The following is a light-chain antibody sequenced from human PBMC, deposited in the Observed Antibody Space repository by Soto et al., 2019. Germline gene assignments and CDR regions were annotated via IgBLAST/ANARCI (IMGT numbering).Light chain of an antibody. CDR1: RSNIGAGYD. V-gene: IGLV1-40*01. Sequence: QAVGTQPPSVSGAPAQRVTISCTGNRSNIGAGYDVHWYQQLPGTAPKLLNYAKNNRPSGVPDRFSGSKSGTSASLAITGLQAEDEADYYCQSYDSSLSGSVFGGGTQLTVL. CDR3: QSYDSSLSGSV. J-gene: IGLJ7*01. CDR2: AKN.